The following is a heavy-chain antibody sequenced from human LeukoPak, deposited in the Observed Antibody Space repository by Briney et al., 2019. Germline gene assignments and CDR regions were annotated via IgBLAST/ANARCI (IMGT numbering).Heavy chain of an antibody. CDR2: INWNGGST. V-gene: IGHV3-20*04. J-gene: IGHJ4*02. CDR3: ARGANSGSYRSDY. D-gene: IGHD1-26*01. CDR1: GFTFDDYA. Sequence: GESLRLSCAASGFTFDDYAMTWVRQAPGKGLEWVSGINWNGGSTGYADSVKGRFTISRDNAENSLYLQMNSLSAEDTALYYCARGANSGSYRSDYWGQGTLVTVSS.